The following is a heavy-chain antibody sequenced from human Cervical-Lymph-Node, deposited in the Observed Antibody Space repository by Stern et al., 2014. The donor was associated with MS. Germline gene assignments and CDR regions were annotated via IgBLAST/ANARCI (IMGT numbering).Heavy chain of an antibody. V-gene: IGHV5-51*01. CDR2: IFPGGSDI. CDR1: GYTFTSYW. CDR3: ARQRYFDY. J-gene: IGHJ4*02. Sequence: EVQLVQSGPEVKRPGESLKISCQASGYTFTSYWIGWVRQMPGKGLEWIAIIFPGGSDIRYSPYFQGQVTISADKSSSTAYLQWNTLKASDTAIYYCARQRYFDYWGQGTLVTVSS.